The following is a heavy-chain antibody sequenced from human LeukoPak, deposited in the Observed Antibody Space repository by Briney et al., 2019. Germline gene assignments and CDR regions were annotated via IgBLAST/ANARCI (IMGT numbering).Heavy chain of an antibody. CDR1: GGSISSSSYY. D-gene: IGHD1-1*01. CDR3: ARPLRYDAFDI. Sequence: SETLSLTCTVSGGSISSSSYYWGWIRQPPGKGLEWIGSIYYSGSTYYNPSLKSRVTISVDTSKNQFSLKLSSVTAADTALYYCARPLRYDAFDIWGQGTMVTVSS. J-gene: IGHJ3*02. CDR2: IYYSGST. V-gene: IGHV4-39*01.